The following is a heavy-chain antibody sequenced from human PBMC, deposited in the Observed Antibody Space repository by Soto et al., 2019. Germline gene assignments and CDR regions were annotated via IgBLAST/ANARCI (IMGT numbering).Heavy chain of an antibody. J-gene: IGHJ6*02. CDR1: GYTFTGYY. CDR2: FDPEDGET. Sequence: ASVKVSCKASGYTFTGYYMHWVRQAPGKGLEWMGGFDPEDGETNYAQKFQGRVTMTEDTSTDTAYMELSSLRSEDTAVYYCATVDSRYYYGMDVWGQGTTVTVSS. CDR3: ATVDSRYYYGMDV. V-gene: IGHV1-24*01.